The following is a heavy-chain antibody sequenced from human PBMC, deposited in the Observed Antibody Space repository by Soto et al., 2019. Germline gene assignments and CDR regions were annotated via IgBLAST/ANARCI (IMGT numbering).Heavy chain of an antibody. J-gene: IGHJ4*02. D-gene: IGHD6-19*01. CDR1: GFTFSTYW. V-gene: IGHV3-74*01. CDR3: ARDRRYSSGWRRSRFDY. CDR2: INGDGIST. Sequence: PGGSLRLSCAASGFTFSTYWMHWVRQAPGKGLVWVSRINGDGISTSYADSVKGRFTISRDNAKNTLYLQMNSLRAEDTAVYYCARDRRYSSGWRRSRFDYWGQGTLVTVSS.